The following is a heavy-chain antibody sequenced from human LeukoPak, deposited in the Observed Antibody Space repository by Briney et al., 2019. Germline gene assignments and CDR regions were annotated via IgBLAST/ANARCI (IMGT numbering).Heavy chain of an antibody. V-gene: IGHV1-8*01. D-gene: IGHD2-8*01. Sequence: ASVKVSCKASGYTFTSYDINWVRQATGQGLEWMGWMNPNSGNTGYAQKFQGRVTMTRNTSISTAYMELSSLRSEDTAVYYCARADCTNGVCYDYYYYYGMDVCGQGTTVTVSS. CDR2: MNPNSGNT. CDR3: ARADCTNGVCYDYYYYYGMDV. J-gene: IGHJ6*02. CDR1: GYTFTSYD.